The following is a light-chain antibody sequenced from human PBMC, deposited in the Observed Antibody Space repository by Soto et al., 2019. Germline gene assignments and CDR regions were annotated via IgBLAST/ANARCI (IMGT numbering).Light chain of an antibody. CDR2: GAS. Sequence: VMTQAPATLSVSPGESATLSCRASQTINNNIAWYQLKDGQVPRLLIYGASTRATDIPARFSGSGSGTEFTLTISILQSEDFAEYHCQQYNNSPQTFGQGTKVDIK. V-gene: IGKV3-15*01. CDR3: QQYNNSPQT. CDR1: QTINNN. J-gene: IGKJ1*01.